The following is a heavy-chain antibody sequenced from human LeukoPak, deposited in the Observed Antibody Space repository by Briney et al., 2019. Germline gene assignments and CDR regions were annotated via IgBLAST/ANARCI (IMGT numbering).Heavy chain of an antibody. CDR2: ITGSGDGT. CDR3: AKEIAAVGKGVFAH. CDR1: EFTFRSYA. D-gene: IGHD6-13*01. J-gene: IGHJ4*02. Sequence: GGSLRLSCAASEFTFRSYAMSWVRHAPGGGLEWVSAITGSGDGTIHADSVKGRFTISRDNSRNTLYLQMSSLRAEDTAVYYCAKEIAAVGKGVFAHWGQGTLVTVSS. V-gene: IGHV3-23*01.